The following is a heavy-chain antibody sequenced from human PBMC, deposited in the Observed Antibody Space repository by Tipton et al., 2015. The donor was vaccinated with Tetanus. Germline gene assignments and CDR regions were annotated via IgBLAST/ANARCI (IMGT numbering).Heavy chain of an antibody. CDR2: ISNSGTS. CDR3: ARDFGSNHNWFDP. CDR1: DESISSSSYY. D-gene: IGHD6-13*01. V-gene: IGHV4-39*07. Sequence: TLSLTCTVSDESISSSSYYWGWIRHHPGRGLEWIASISNSGTSYNNPSFRSRVTISVDTSKNQFFLKMISMTAADTAVYFCARDFGSNHNWFDPWGQGTPVTVSS. J-gene: IGHJ5*02.